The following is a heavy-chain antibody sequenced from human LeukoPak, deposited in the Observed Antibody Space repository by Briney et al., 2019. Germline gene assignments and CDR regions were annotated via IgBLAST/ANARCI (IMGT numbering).Heavy chain of an antibody. CDR3: AKEGYFSEYFHH. Sequence: PGGSLRLSCAASGFAFNSYGMHWVRQAPGKGLEWVSFIPYDGSNKYYADSVKGRFTISRDNSKNTVFLQMSSLRPEDTAVYYCAKEGYFSEYFHHWGQGTLVTVSS. J-gene: IGHJ1*01. CDR1: GFAFNSYG. D-gene: IGHD1-1*01. CDR2: IPYDGSNK. V-gene: IGHV3-30*02.